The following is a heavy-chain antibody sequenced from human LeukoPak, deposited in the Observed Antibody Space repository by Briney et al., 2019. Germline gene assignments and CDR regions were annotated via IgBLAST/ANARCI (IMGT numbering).Heavy chain of an antibody. CDR1: GFTFSNAW. CDR3: ATSRL. V-gene: IGHV3-30*03. Sequence: TGGSLRLSCAASGFTFSNAWMSWVRQAPGKGLEWVAVISYDGSNKYYADSVKGRFTISRDNSKNTLYLQMNSLRAEDTAVYYCATSRLWGQGTLVTVSS. CDR2: ISYDGSNK. J-gene: IGHJ4*02.